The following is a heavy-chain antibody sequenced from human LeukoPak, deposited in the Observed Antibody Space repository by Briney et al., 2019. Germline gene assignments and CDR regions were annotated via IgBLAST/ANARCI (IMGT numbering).Heavy chain of an antibody. CDR3: ARDLAVRGGPGDY. CDR2: INPNSGGT. V-gene: IGHV1-2*02. J-gene: IGHJ4*02. Sequence: ASVKVSCKASGYTFTGYYMHWVRQAPGQGLEWMGWINPNSGGTNYAQKFQGRVTMTRDTSISTAYMELSRLRSDDTAVYYCARDLAVRGGPGDYWGQGTLVTVSS. D-gene: IGHD3-10*01. CDR1: GYTFTGYY.